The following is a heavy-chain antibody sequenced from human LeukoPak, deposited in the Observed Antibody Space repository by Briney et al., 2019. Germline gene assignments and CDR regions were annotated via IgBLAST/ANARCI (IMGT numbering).Heavy chain of an antibody. D-gene: IGHD3-22*01. CDR3: ARAYYYDSSGYYYYYYYAMDV. J-gene: IGHJ6*02. CDR2: ISYDGSNK. CDR1: GFTFSSYA. V-gene: IGHV3-30-3*01. Sequence: PGGSLRLSCAASGFTFSSYALHWIRQAPGKGLEWVAVISYDGSNKYNADSVKGRFTISRDNSKNTLYLQMNSLRAEDTAVYYCARAYYYDSSGYYYYYYYAMDVWGQGTTVTVSS.